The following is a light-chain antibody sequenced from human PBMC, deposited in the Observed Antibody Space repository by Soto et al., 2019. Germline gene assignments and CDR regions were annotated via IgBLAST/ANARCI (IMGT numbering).Light chain of an antibody. CDR1: QGIRND. V-gene: IGKV1-6*01. Sequence: ALHLTQSPSFLSASVGDRVTMTCRASQGIRNDVGWYQQKPGKAPKLLIYSASTLQSGVPSRFSGSGSGSDFTLTISSLQPDDFATYYCLQDYNYPRTFGQGTKVEIK. CDR3: LQDYNYPRT. J-gene: IGKJ1*01. CDR2: SAS.